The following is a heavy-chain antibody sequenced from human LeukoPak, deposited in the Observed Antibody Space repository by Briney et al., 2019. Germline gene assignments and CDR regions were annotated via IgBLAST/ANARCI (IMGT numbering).Heavy chain of an antibody. D-gene: IGHD6-19*01. CDR2: IYTSGST. Sequence: PSETLSLTCTVSGGSISSGSYYWSWIRQPAGKGLEWIGRIYTSGSTNYNPSLKSRVTISVDTSKNQFSLKLSSVTAADTAVYYCARHQGGGSGWYKDAFDIWGQGTMVTVSS. J-gene: IGHJ3*02. CDR1: GGSISSGSYY. V-gene: IGHV4-61*02. CDR3: ARHQGGGSGWYKDAFDI.